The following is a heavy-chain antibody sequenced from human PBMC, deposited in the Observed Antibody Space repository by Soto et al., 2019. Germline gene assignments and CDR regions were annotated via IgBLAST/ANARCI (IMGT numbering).Heavy chain of an antibody. J-gene: IGHJ4*02. CDR2: IYYSGST. CDR3: AGLFLYYGSGSNYFDY. D-gene: IGHD3-10*01. V-gene: IGHV4-39*01. Sequence: SETLSLTCTVSGGSISSSSYYWGWIRQPPGKGLEWIGSIYYSGSTYYKPSLKSRVTISVDTSKIQFSLKLSSVTAADSAVYYCAGLFLYYGSGSNYFDYWGQGTLVTVSS. CDR1: GGSISSSSYY.